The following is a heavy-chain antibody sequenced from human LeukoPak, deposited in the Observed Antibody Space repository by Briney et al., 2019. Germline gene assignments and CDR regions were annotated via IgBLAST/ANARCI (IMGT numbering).Heavy chain of an antibody. V-gene: IGHV1-2*02. J-gene: IGHJ4*02. CDR2: INPNSGGT. D-gene: IGHD1-7*01. CDR1: GYTFTAYF. CDR3: ARYRQAGTLDY. Sequence: ASVKVSCKASGYTFTAYFMHWVGQAPGQALEWMGWINPNSGGTNYAQMFQGRVTMTRDTSISTAYMELSRLRSDDTAVYYCARYRQAGTLDYWGQGTLVTVSS.